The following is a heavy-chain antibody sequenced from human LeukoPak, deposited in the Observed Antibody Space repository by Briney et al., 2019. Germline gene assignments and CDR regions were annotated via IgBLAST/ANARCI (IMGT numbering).Heavy chain of an antibody. D-gene: IGHD2-2*01. J-gene: IGHJ3*02. CDR3: AKDRYIVVVPAAMVDDAFDI. Sequence: GGSLRLSCAASGFTFSQYWMSWVRQAPGKGLEWVANIKEDGSTKYYLDSLEGRFTISRDNAKNSVYLQMNNLRAEDTAVYYCAKDRYIVVVPAAMVDDAFDIWGQGTMVTVSS. CDR1: GFTFSQYW. V-gene: IGHV3-7*01. CDR2: IKEDGSTK.